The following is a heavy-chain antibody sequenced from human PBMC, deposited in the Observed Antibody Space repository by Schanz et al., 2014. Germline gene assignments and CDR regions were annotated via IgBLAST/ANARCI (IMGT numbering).Heavy chain of an antibody. CDR3: AKGMGYCSGGTCYDYYYYGLDV. Sequence: VQLVESGGGLVQPGGSLRLSCAAYGFTLSSYAMHWVRQAPGKGLEWVAVISYDGSNKYYADSVKGRFTISRDNSENTLYLQMNSLSADDTAVFYCAKGMGYCSGGTCYDYYYYGLDVWGQGTTVTVS. CDR1: GFTLSSYA. D-gene: IGHD2-15*01. V-gene: IGHV3-30-3*01. J-gene: IGHJ6*02. CDR2: ISYDGSNK.